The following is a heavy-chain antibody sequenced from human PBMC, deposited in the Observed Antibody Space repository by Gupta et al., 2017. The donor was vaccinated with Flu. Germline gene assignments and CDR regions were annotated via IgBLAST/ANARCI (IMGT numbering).Heavy chain of an antibody. V-gene: IGHV1-69*01. D-gene: IGHD1-26*01. Sequence: SSYSINWVRQAPGQGLEWMGGIVPFLATANYAQKFQGRVAIIADESTTTAYMELSRLRSDATAVYYCAGDLGSGTYGWFDTWGQGTRVTVSS. CDR2: IVPFLATA. CDR3: AGDLGSGTYGWFDT. J-gene: IGHJ5*02. CDR1: SSYS.